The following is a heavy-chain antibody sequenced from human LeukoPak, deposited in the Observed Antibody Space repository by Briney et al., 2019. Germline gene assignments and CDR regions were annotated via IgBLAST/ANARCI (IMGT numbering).Heavy chain of an antibody. J-gene: IGHJ6*02. CDR1: GGSISSYY. CDR2: IYYSGST. Sequence: SETLSLTCTVSGGSISSYYWSWIRQPPGKGLEWIGYIYYSGSTNYNPSLKSRVTISVDTSKNQFSLKLSSVTAADTAVYYCAREGVLRFLEWLLPPYYYYGMDVWGQGTTVTVSS. CDR3: AREGVLRFLEWLLPPYYYYGMDV. D-gene: IGHD3-3*01. V-gene: IGHV4-59*12.